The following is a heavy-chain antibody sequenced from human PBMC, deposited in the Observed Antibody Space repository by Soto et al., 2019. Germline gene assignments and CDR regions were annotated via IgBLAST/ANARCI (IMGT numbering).Heavy chain of an antibody. V-gene: IGHV4-34*01. J-gene: IGHJ4*02. CDR3: ARGLITGSHYSGGWYYFDS. Sequence: SETLSLTCAVYGECFRGHIWTWIRQTPGKGLQWIGQINHSGSASYNPSLKSRVTISVHTSNSQFSLELSSVTAADTAVYYCARGLITGSHYSGGWYYFDSWGQGTQVTVSS. CDR1: GECFRGHI. CDR2: INHSGSA. D-gene: IGHD6-19*01.